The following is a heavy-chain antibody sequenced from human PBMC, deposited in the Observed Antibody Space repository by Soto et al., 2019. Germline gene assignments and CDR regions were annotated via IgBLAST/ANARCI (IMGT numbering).Heavy chain of an antibody. D-gene: IGHD1-1*01. CDR3: AKSPLAETGTLEY. Sequence: QIQLVQSGAEVKKPGASVRVSCKASGYSFISYGITWVRQAPGQGLEWMGWISAFNANRAYAQKFQGRLTLTTDTSTSTAYMELTTLKSDDTAVYYCAKSPLAETGTLEYWGQGTLVTVSS. V-gene: IGHV1-18*01. CDR2: ISAFNANR. J-gene: IGHJ4*02. CDR1: GYSFISYG.